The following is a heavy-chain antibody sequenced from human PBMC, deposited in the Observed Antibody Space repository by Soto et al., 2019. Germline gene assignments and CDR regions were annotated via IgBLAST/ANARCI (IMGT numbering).Heavy chain of an antibody. J-gene: IGHJ4*02. D-gene: IGHD5-18*01. Sequence: QVQLVESGGGVVQPGRSLRLSCAASGFTFSSYGMHWVRQAPGKGLEWVAVISYDGSNKYYADSVKGRFTISRDNSKNTLSLQMNSLRAEDTAVYYCAKGYSYGLYYFDYWGQGTLVTVSS. CDR2: ISYDGSNK. CDR3: AKGYSYGLYYFDY. V-gene: IGHV3-30*18. CDR1: GFTFSSYG.